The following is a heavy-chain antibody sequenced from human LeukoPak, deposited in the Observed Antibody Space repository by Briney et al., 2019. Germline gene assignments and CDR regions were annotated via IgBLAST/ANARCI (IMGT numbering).Heavy chain of an antibody. V-gene: IGHV3-23*01. Sequence: GGSLRLSCAASGFTFSSYAMSWVRQAPGKGPEWVSAISGSGGSTYYADSVKGRFTISRDNSKNTLYLQMNSLRAEDTAVYYCANCDYYGSGRLGYYYYYYGMDVWGQGTTVTVSS. J-gene: IGHJ6*02. D-gene: IGHD3-10*01. CDR2: ISGSGGST. CDR1: GFTFSSYA. CDR3: ANCDYYGSGRLGYYYYYYGMDV.